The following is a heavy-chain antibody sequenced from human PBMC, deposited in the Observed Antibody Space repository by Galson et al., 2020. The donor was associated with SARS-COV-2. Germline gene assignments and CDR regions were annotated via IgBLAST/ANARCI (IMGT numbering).Heavy chain of an antibody. V-gene: IGHV4-61*02. CDR3: AGGPAAIYYYYMGV. D-gene: IGHD2-2*01. J-gene: IGHJ6*03. CDR2: IYTSGST. CDR1: GGSISSGSYY. Sequence: SETLSLTCTVPGGSISSGSYYWSWIRQPAVKGLEWIGRIYTSGSTNYNPSLKSRVTISVDTSKNQFSLKRSSVTAADTAVYYCAGGPAAIYYYYMGVWGKWTTVTISS.